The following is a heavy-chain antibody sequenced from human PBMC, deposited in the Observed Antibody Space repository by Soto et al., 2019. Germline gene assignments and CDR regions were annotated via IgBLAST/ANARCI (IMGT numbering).Heavy chain of an antibody. J-gene: IGHJ4*02. D-gene: IGHD2-8*02. CDR3: AIDRRGYHTFWTGGLDN. CDR2: ISAYNGNT. Sequence: QGLEWMGWISAYNGNTNYAQKLQGRVTMTTDTSTSTAYMELRSLRSDDTAVYYCAIDRRGYHTFWTGGLDNCGEPTLGTVPS. V-gene: IGHV1-18*01.